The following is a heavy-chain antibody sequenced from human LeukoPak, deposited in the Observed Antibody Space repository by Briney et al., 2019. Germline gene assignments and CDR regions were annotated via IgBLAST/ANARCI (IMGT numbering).Heavy chain of an antibody. CDR3: ARDPYSGNYGAYYYYYMDV. V-gene: IGHV3-21*06. D-gene: IGHD1-26*01. J-gene: IGHJ6*03. CDR2: ITSSSSYI. CDR1: GFTFTSYN. Sequence: GGSLRLSCAASGFTFTSYNMNWVRQAPGKGLEWVSSITSSSSYIYYADSVKGRFTISRGNAKNSLYLQMDSLRVEDTAVYYCARDPYSGNYGAYYYYYMDVWGKGTTVTISS.